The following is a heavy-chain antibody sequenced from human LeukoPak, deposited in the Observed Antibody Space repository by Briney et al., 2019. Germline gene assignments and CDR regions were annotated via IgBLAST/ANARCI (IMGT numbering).Heavy chain of an antibody. D-gene: IGHD6-13*01. V-gene: IGHV3-30*01. CDR2: ISYVGSNK. CDR3: AGDIGCSRGLDY. CDR1: GFTFSSYA. J-gene: IGHJ4*02. Sequence: GGSLRLSCAASGFTFSSYAMHWVRQAPGKGLEWVAVISYVGSNKYYADSVKGRFTISRDNSKNTLYLQMNSLRAEDTAVYYCAGDIGCSRGLDYWGQGTLVTVSS.